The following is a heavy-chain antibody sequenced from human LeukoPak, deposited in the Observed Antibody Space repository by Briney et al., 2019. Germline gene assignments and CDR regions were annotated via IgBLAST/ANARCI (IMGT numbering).Heavy chain of an antibody. CDR2: IYYSGST. V-gene: IGHV4-59*01. D-gene: IGHD6-13*01. J-gene: IGHJ4*02. CDR3: ARSEIAAAGTDRRDYFDY. CDR1: GGSISSYY. Sequence: SETLCLTCTVSGGSISSYYWSWIRQPPGKGLEWIGYIYYSGSTNYNPSLKSRVTISVDTSKNQFSLKLSSVTAADTAVYYCARSEIAAAGTDRRDYFDYWGQGTLVTVSS.